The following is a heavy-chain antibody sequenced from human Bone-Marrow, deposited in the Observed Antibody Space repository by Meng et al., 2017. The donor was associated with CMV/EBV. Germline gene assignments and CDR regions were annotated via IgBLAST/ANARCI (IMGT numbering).Heavy chain of an antibody. CDR1: EFTFSSYW. CDR3: ARDEGGIDY. V-gene: IGHV3-7*03. D-gene: IGHD3-16*01. J-gene: IGHJ4*02. Sequence: GESLKISCAASEFTFSSYWMHWVRQAPGKGLEWVASIKEDGSEKYYVDSVKGRFTISRDNAKNSLYLQMNSLRAEDTALYYCARDEGGIDYWGQGTLVTVSS. CDR2: IKEDGSEK.